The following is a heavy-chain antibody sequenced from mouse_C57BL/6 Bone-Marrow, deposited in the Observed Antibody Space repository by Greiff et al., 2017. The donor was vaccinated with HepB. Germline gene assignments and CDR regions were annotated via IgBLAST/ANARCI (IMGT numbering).Heavy chain of an antibody. D-gene: IGHD1-1*01. J-gene: IGHJ1*03. V-gene: IGHV5-17*01. CDR2: ISSCSSTI. Sequence: VQLKESGGGLVKPGGSLKLSCAASGFTFSDYGMHWVRQAPEKGLEWVAYISSCSSTIYYADTVKGRFTISRDNAKNTLFLQMTSLRSEDTAMYYCAREGGYYGRDWYFDVWGTGTTVTVSS. CDR1: GFTFSDYG. CDR3: AREGGYYGRDWYFDV.